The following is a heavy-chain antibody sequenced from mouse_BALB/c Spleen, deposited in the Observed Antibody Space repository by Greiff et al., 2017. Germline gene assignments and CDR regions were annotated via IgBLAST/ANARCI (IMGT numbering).Heavy chain of an antibody. CDR1: GFTFSSYA. J-gene: IGHJ3*01. CDR3: AEGRNYYWFAY. V-gene: IGHV5-6-5*01. D-gene: IGHD1-1*01. CDR2: ISSGGST. Sequence: EVKLMESGGGLVKPGGSLKISCAASGFTFSSYAMHWVRQTPGKRLEWVAYISSGGSTYYPDRVKGRFTISIDNARDILYLQMSSLRAEDTAMYYCAEGRNYYWFAYWGQGTLVTVSA.